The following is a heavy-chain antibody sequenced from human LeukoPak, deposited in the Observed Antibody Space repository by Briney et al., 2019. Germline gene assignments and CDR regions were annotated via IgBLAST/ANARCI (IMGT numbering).Heavy chain of an antibody. CDR3: ARDLSSSWSPGV. CDR2: IWYDGSNQ. Sequence: GGSLRLSCITSRFTFSNYGFHWVRQAPGKGLEWTAAIWYDGSNQYYPDSVKGRYTISRDNSKNTIYLQMNSLRIEDTAMYYCARDLSSSWSPGVWGQGTMVSVSS. CDR1: RFTFSNYG. J-gene: IGHJ3*01. V-gene: IGHV3-33*01. D-gene: IGHD6-13*01.